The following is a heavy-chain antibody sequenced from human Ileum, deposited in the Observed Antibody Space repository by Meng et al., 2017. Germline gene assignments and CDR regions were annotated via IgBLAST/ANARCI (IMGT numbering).Heavy chain of an antibody. CDR2: IKEDGSTI. CDR3: AKNNGYERFDY. V-gene: IGHV3-7*01. Sequence: GESLKISCAASGFTFSNYWMNWVRQAPGKGLEWVANIKEDGSTINYAASVKGRFTISRDNAKNSLFLQMNSLRAEDTAIYYCAKNNGYERFDYWGQGILVTVSS. J-gene: IGHJ4*02. D-gene: IGHD5-12*01. CDR1: GFTFSNYW.